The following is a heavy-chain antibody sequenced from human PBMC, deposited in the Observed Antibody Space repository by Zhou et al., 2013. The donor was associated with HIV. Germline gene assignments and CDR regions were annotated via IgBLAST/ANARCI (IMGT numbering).Heavy chain of an antibody. CDR2: IYYSGST. J-gene: IGHJ6*02. CDR1: GGSISSHY. D-gene: IGHD5-18*01. V-gene: IGHV4-59*11. CDR3: GRQYSYVRVAGMDV. Sequence: QVQLQESGPGLVKPSETLSLTCTVSGGSISSHYWSWIRQPPGKGLEWIGYIYYSGSTNYNPSLKSRVTISVDTSKNQFSLKLRPVTTADTAVYYCGRQYSYVRVAGMDVWGQGTTGHRVL.